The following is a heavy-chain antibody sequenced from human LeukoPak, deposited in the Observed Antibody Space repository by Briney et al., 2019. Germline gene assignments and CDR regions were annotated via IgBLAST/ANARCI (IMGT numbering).Heavy chain of an antibody. J-gene: IGHJ4*02. Sequence: GGSLRLSRAASGFDFSSYAMSWVRQAPGKGLEWVSTLTSGGRIYYADSVKGRFTISRDNPRNTLHLQMNSLRVEDTAIYYCAKDRDYRARLFEYWGQGTLVSVS. V-gene: IGHV3-23*01. CDR3: AKDRDYRARLFEY. CDR1: GFDFSSYA. D-gene: IGHD4-11*01. CDR2: LTSGGRI.